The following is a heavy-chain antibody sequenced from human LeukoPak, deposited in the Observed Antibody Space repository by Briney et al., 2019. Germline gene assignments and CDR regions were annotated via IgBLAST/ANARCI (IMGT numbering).Heavy chain of an antibody. D-gene: IGHD3-22*01. CDR1: GFTFSSYA. J-gene: IGHJ4*02. CDR3: AKLKYDSSGYYLDY. CDR2: VSGSGGNT. Sequence: GGSLRLSCAASGFTFSSYAMSWVRQAPGKGLEWVPAVSGSGGNTYYADSVKGRLTISRDNSRSTLYLQVNSLRADDTAVYYCAKLKYDSSGYYLDYWGQGTLVTVSS. V-gene: IGHV3-23*01.